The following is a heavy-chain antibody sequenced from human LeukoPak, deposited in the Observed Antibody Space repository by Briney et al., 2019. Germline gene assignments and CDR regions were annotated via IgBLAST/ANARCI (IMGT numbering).Heavy chain of an antibody. CDR3: AKGSGSYRDLEY. V-gene: IGHV3-23*01. D-gene: IGHD3-10*01. CDR1: GFTFSTYV. Sequence: PGGSLRLSCAASGFTFSTYVMSWVRQAPGKGLEWASAISGSGRSTYYADSVKGRFTISRDNSKNTLYLQMNSLRAEDTAVYYCAKGSGSYRDLEYWGQGTLVTVSS. J-gene: IGHJ4*02. CDR2: ISGSGRST.